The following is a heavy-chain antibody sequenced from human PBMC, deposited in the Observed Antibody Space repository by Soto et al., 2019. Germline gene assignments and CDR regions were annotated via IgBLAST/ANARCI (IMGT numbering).Heavy chain of an antibody. CDR1: AGSISSYY. V-gene: IGHV4-59*01. J-gene: IGHJ5*02. CDR3: ARVRRQLMPNSMVWFDP. Sequence: SETLSLTCTVSAGSISSYYWSWIRQPPGKGLEWIGYIYYSGSTNYTPSLQSRVTITVDTSKSQSYLELRCVTAADTAVYYCARVRRQLMPNSMVWFDPWGQGTLVTVSS. CDR2: IYYSGST. D-gene: IGHD6-6*01.